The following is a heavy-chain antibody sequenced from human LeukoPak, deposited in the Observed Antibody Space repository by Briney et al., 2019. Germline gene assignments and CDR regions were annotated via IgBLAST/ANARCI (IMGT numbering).Heavy chain of an antibody. D-gene: IGHD3-3*01. V-gene: IGHV4-39*07. CDR3: GRDDGRGVGTPY. CDR1: GGSISGSDYY. CDR2: IYYSGRT. Sequence: SETLSLTCTVSGGSISGSDYYWGWIRQPPGKGLEWIGSIYYSGRTFYNPSLKSRVTISVDTSRNQFSLKLSSVTAADTAVYYWGRDDGRGVGTPYWGQGTLVTVSS. J-gene: IGHJ4*02.